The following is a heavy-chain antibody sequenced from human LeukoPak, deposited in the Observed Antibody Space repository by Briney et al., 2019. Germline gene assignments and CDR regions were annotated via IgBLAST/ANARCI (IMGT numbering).Heavy chain of an antibody. V-gene: IGHV4-39*07. CDR2: IYYSGST. CDR1: GGSISSSSYY. CDR3: ARDPRANSNYDY. J-gene: IGHJ4*02. D-gene: IGHD4-11*01. Sequence: SETLSLTCTVSGGSISSSSYYWAWIRQPPGKGLEWIGSIYYSGSTYYNPSLKSRVTISVDTSKNQFSLKLSSVTAADTAVYYCARDPRANSNYDYWGQGTLVTVSS.